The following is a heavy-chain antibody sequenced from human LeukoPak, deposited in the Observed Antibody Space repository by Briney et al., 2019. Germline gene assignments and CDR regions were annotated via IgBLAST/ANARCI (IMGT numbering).Heavy chain of an antibody. Sequence: GASVKVSCKASGYTFTSYGISWVRQAPGQGLEWMGWISAYNGNTNYAQKLQGRVTMTTDTSTSTAYMELRSLRSDDTAAYYCARDIPEYYYDSSGYSLDYWGQGTLVTVSS. D-gene: IGHD3-22*01. J-gene: IGHJ4*02. CDR3: ARDIPEYYYDSSGYSLDY. CDR1: GYTFTSYG. V-gene: IGHV1-18*01. CDR2: ISAYNGNT.